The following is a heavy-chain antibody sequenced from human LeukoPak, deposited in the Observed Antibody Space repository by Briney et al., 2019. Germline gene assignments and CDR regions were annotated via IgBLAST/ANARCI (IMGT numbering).Heavy chain of an antibody. CDR1: GFTFNNYA. D-gene: IGHD2-2*01. V-gene: IGHV3-23*01. CDR2: ISSGGGSA. Sequence: PGGSLRLSCAASGFTFNNYAMSWVRQAPGKGLEWVSAISSGGGSAYYVDSVKGRFTISRDNSKNTLYLQMNSLTAEDTAVYYCASRLPAGLGVDYWGQGNLVTVSS. CDR3: ASRLPAGLGVDY. J-gene: IGHJ4*02.